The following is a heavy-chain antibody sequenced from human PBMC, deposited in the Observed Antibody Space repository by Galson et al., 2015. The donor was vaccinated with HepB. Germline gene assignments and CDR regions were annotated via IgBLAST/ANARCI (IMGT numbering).Heavy chain of an antibody. D-gene: IGHD6-19*01. J-gene: IGHJ3*02. Sequence: SLRLSCAASGFTFSSYAIDWVRQAPGKGLEYVSGISSQGVSTYYANSVKGRFTISRDNSKNTVYLQMGSLRAEDMAVSYCARDRSGSGWYRGAFDIWVQGTVVTVSS. V-gene: IGHV3-64*01. CDR1: GFTFSSYA. CDR3: ARDRSGSGWYRGAFDI. CDR2: ISSQGVST.